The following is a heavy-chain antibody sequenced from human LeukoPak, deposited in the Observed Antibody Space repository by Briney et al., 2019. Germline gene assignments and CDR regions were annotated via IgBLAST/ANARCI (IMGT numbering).Heavy chain of an antibody. CDR2: INPNSGGT. V-gene: IGHV1-2*06. Sequence: GALVKVSCKASGYTFTAYYMHWVRQAPGQGLEWMGRINPNSGGTNYAQKFQGRVTMTRDTSISPAYMELSRLRSDDTAVYYCARDSVGSKVYYYYYLDVWGKGTTVTVSS. D-gene: IGHD1-26*01. CDR1: GYTFTAYY. J-gene: IGHJ6*03. CDR3: ARDSVGSKVYYYYYLDV.